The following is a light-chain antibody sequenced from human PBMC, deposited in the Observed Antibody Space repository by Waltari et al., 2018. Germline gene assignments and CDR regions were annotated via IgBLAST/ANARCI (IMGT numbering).Light chain of an antibody. J-gene: IGKJ2*01. Sequence: IQLTQSPSSLSASVGDRVTITCRASQCISNYSAWYQQKPGKVPKILIHSASTLQSGVPSRFSGSGSGTDFTLTISSLQPEDFATYYCQQLHSPGYTFGQGTKLEIK. CDR3: QQLHSPGYT. CDR2: SAS. CDR1: QCISNY. V-gene: IGKV1-9*01.